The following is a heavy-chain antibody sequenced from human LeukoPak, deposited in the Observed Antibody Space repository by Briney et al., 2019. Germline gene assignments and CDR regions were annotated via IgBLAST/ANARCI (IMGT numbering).Heavy chain of an antibody. CDR3: ASGAYYDILTGYYTEGDY. D-gene: IGHD3-9*01. Sequence: GGSLRLSCVASGFPLKKYWMTWVRQAPGKGLEWVSAISGSGGSTYYADSVKGRFTISRDNSKNTLYLQMNSLRAEDTAVYYCASGAYYDILTGYYTEGDYWGQGTLVTVSS. CDR1: GFPLKKYW. J-gene: IGHJ4*02. V-gene: IGHV3-23*01. CDR2: ISGSGGST.